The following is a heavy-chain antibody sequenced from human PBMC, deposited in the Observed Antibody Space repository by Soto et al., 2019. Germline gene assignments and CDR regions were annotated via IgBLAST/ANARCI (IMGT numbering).Heavy chain of an antibody. Sequence: EVQLVESGGGLVKPGGSLRLSCAASGFTFSSYSMNWVRQAPGKGLEWVSSISSSSSYIYYADSVKGRFTISRDNPKNPLYLQMNSLRAEDTAVYYCARVGSSGYCSGGSCSGYSGYYYYMDVWGKGTTVTVSS. CDR1: GFTFSSYS. CDR3: ARVGSSGYCSGGSCSGYSGYYYYMDV. D-gene: IGHD2-15*01. CDR2: ISSSSSYI. V-gene: IGHV3-21*01. J-gene: IGHJ6*03.